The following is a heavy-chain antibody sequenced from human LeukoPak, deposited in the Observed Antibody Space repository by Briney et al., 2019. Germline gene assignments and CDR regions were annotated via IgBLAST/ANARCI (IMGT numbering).Heavy chain of an antibody. CDR3: ARDRGVVPATIDDMDV. V-gene: IGHV1-46*01. CDR2: INPSGGST. CDR1: GYTFTSHY. D-gene: IGHD2-2*02. Sequence: ASVKVSCKASGYTFTSHYMHWVRQAPGQGLEWLGIINPSGGSTTYAPKLQGRVTMARDTSTNTVYMELSSLKSEDTAVYYCARDRGVVPATIDDMDVWGQGTTVTVSS. J-gene: IGHJ6*02.